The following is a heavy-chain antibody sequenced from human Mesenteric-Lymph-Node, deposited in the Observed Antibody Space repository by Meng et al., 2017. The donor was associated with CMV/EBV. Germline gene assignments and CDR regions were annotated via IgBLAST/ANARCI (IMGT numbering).Heavy chain of an antibody. J-gene: IGHJ6*02. CDR1: GYTFTGYY. CDR3: ARRHGDSRGMDV. CDR2: INLNSGGT. D-gene: IGHD7-27*01. V-gene: IGHV1-2*06. Sequence: CRSSGYTFTGYYMHWARQAPGQGLEWMGRINLNSGGTNSAEKFHDRVTMTRDTSITTAYMELSSLTSDDTAVYYCARRHGDSRGMDVWGQGTTVTVSS.